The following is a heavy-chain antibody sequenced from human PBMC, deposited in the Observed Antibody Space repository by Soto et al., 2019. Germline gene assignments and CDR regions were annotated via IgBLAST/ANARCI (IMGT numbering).Heavy chain of an antibody. CDR1: GCSITSGAYY. V-gene: IGHV4-31*03. D-gene: IGHD3-22*01. CDR3: ARYYFDSSGYSNWFDP. Sequence: PSETLSLPCTFSGCSITSGAYYWTWIRQHPGKGLEWIAYIHYSGRTYYNPSLKSRVTISVDTSNNQFSLKLSSVTAADTAVYYCARYYFDSSGYSNWFDPWGQGTLVTVSS. J-gene: IGHJ5*02. CDR2: IHYSGRT.